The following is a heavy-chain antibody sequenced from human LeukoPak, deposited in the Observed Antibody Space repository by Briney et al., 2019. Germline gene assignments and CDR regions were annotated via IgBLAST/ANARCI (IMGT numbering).Heavy chain of an antibody. D-gene: IGHD4-17*01. CDR2: IFSSSTYI. CDR1: GFAFNTYS. CDR3: AKGSVTQPNWFDP. V-gene: IGHV3-21*04. J-gene: IGHJ5*02. Sequence: GGSLRLSCAASGFAFNTYSMNWVRQAPGKGREWVSFIFSSSTYIYYTHSVKGRFTISRDNSKNTLYLQMNSLRAEDTAVYYCAKGSVTQPNWFDPWGQGTLVTVSS.